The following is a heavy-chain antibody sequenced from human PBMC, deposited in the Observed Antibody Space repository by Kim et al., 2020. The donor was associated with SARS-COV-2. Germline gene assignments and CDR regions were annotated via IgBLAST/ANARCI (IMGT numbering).Heavy chain of an antibody. CDR2: ISSSSTTV. CDR1: GFNFNSYS. V-gene: IGHV3-48*02. CDR3: ARCPLSMTMVQGMITTTLIDYYNMDA. D-gene: IGHD3-16*01. Sequence: GGSLRLSCTVSGFNFNSYSMNWVRQAPGKGLEWVSYISSSSTTVYYAGSVRGRFTISRDNAKNSLFLQMNSLRDDDTAVYYCARCPLSMTMVQGMITTTLIDYYNMDAWGQGTTVNVPS. J-gene: IGHJ6*02.